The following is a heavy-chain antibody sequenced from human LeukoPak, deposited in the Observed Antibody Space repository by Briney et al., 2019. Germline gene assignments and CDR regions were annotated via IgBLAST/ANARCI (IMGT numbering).Heavy chain of an antibody. J-gene: IGHJ5*02. CDR2: ISSSSSTI. Sequence: GGSLRLSCAASGFTFSSYEMNWVRQAPGKGLEWVSYISSSSSTIYYADSVKGRFTISRDNAKNSLYLQMNSLRAEDTAVYYCARVGGSYKTSYCSGGSCYFGYWFDPWGQGTLVTVSS. D-gene: IGHD2-15*01. CDR3: ARVGGSYKTSYCSGGSCYFGYWFDP. V-gene: IGHV3-48*01. CDR1: GFTFSSYE.